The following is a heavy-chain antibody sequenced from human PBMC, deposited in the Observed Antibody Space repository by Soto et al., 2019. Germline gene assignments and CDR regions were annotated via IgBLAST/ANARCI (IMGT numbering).Heavy chain of an antibody. D-gene: IGHD3-10*01. J-gene: IGHJ4*02. CDR1: GFTFNNYA. V-gene: IGHV3-23*01. CDR2: ISGGGDTT. Sequence: EVQLLESGGGLVQPGGSLRLSCAASGFTFNNYAMTWVRQAPGKGLEWVSAISGGGDTTSYADSVKGRFTVSRDGSKNTLYLQMRSLIAEDTALYYCAKGRGGSGSLTPRVDFWGQGTLVTVSS. CDR3: AKGRGGSGSLTPRVDF.